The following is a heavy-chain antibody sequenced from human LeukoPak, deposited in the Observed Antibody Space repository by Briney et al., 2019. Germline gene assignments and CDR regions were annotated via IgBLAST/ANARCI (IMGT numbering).Heavy chain of an antibody. CDR2: IYYSGST. V-gene: IGHV4-59*01. Sequence: SETLSLTCTVSGGSISSCYWSWIRQPPGKGLEWIGYIYYSGSTNYNPSLKSRVTISVDTSKNQFSLKLSSVTAVPYYYGMDVWGKGTTVTVSS. CDR3: V. CDR1: GGSISSCY. J-gene: IGHJ6*04.